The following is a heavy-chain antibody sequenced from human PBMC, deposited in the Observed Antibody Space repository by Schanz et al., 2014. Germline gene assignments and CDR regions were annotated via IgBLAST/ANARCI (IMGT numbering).Heavy chain of an antibody. CDR3: YGMDV. Sequence: QVQLQESGPGLVKPSQTLSLTCAVSGGSISSGGYSWSWIRNPPGEGLEWIGYIFFRGSTYYNPSLKSRVTISIDTSKTQFSLRLTSVTAADTAVYYCYGMDVWGQGTTVTVSS. J-gene: IGHJ6*02. CDR2: IFFRGST. CDR1: GGSISSGGYS. V-gene: IGHV4-30-4*07.